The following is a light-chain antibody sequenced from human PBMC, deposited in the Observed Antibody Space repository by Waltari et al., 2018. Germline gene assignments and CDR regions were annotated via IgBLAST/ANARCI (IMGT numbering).Light chain of an antibody. J-gene: IGKJ1*01. CDR2: KAS. V-gene: IGKV1-5*03. CDR3: QQYRNLWT. CDR1: QSRSNW. Sequence: ITWPASQSRSNWLDLCQQRPGKAPKVLIYKASTLESGVPSRFSGSGSGTEFTLTISSLQPDDFATYYCQQYRNLWTFGQGTKVEIK.